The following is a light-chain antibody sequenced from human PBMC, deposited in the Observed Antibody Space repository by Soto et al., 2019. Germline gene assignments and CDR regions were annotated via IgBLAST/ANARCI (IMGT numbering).Light chain of an antibody. CDR2: GAS. V-gene: IGKV1-39*02. CDR3: HQYSSSRRT. Sequence: DIEMTQSPSFLSASVGDRVTITCRTGQAISTYLNWYQHKPGTAPRLLVYGASNRAAGIPDRFSGSGSGTDFTLTISRLEPEDFAVYYCHQYSSSRRTFGQGTKVDI. J-gene: IGKJ1*01. CDR1: QAISTY.